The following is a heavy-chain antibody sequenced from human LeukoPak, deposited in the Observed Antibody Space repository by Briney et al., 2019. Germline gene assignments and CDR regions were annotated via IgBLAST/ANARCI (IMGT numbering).Heavy chain of an antibody. D-gene: IGHD3-3*01. CDR1: GGSISSSSYY. CDR2: IYYSGST. J-gene: IGHJ4*02. V-gene: IGHV4-39*01. CDR3: ARLRDDFWSGYSYRYFDY. Sequence: SETLSLTCTVSGGSISSSSYYWCWIRQPPGKGLEWIGSIYYSGSTYYNPSLKSRVTISVDTSKNQFSLKLSSVTAADTAVYYCARLRDDFWSGYSYRYFDYWGQGTLVTVSS.